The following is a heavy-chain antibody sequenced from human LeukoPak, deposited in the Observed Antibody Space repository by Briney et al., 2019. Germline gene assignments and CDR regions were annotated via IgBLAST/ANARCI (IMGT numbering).Heavy chain of an antibody. D-gene: IGHD6-25*01. J-gene: IGHJ1*01. CDR3: ARDPWGSSGYFQH. CDR1: GFTFSSYS. V-gene: IGHV3-21*01. Sequence: AGSLSLTCAASGFTFSSYSMNWGGQAPGKGLEWVSLISTSSSYIYYADSVKGRFNISRDNAKNSLYLQMNTLRAEDTAVYYCARDPWGSSGYFQHWGHGTLFTVSS. CDR2: ISTSSSYI.